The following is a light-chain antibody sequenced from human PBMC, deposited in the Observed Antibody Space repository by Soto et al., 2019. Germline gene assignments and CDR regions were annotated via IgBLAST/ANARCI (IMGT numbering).Light chain of an antibody. J-gene: IGKJ2*01. V-gene: IGKV1D-16*01. Sequence: DIQMTQSPSSLSASVGDRVTISCRTSQGVSSRLVWYQQKPEKAPKALIHDASSLQSGVPSRFSGSGSGTEFTLTISSLQPEDFATYYCQQYSTYPPTFGQGTKVEIK. CDR2: DAS. CDR1: QGVSSR. CDR3: QQYSTYPPT.